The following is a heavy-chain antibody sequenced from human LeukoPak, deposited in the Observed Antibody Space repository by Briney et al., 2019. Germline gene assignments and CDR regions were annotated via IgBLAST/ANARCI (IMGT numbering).Heavy chain of an antibody. Sequence: GGSLRLSXAASGFTFSSYWMSWVRQAPGKGLEWVANIKQDGSEKYYVDSVKGRSTASRDNAKNSLYLQMNSLRAEDTAVYYCARVFNFWSGYYRDSWGQGTLVTASS. CDR2: IKQDGSEK. V-gene: IGHV3-7*01. CDR1: GFTFSSYW. CDR3: ARVFNFWSGYYRDS. J-gene: IGHJ4*02. D-gene: IGHD3-3*01.